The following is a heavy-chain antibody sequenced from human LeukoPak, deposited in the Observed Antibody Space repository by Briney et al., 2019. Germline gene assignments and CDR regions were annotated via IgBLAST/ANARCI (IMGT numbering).Heavy chain of an antibody. J-gene: IGHJ4*02. D-gene: IGHD6-19*01. CDR3: ARSPGIAVAGTQDDY. CDR2: ISSSSYI. V-gene: IGHV3-21*06. CDR1: GFTFSSYS. Sequence: GGSLRLSCAASGFTFSSYSMNWVRQAPGKGLEWVSSISSSSYIYYADSLKGRFTISRDNAKTSLYLQMNSLRAEDTAVYYCARSPGIAVAGTQDDYWGQGTLVTVSS.